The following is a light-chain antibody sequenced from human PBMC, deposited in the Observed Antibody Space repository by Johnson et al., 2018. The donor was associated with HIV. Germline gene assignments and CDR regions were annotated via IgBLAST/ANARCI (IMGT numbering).Light chain of an antibody. J-gene: IGLJ1*01. V-gene: IGLV1-51*01. CDR3: GTWDSSLSAHV. CDR1: SSNIGNNY. Sequence: HSVLTQPPSVSAAPGQKVTISCSGSSSNIGNNYVSWYQCLPGTAPKLLIFDNNKRPSGIPDRFSGSKSGTSATLGITGLQTGDEADYYCGTWDSSLSAHVFGTGTKVTVL. CDR2: DNN.